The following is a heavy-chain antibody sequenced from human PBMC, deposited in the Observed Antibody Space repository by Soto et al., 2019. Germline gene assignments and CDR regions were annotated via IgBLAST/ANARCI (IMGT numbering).Heavy chain of an antibody. Sequence: SETLSLTCTVSGGSISSGSYYWGWIRQPPGKGLEWIGSIYYSGSTYYNPSLKSRVTISVDTSKNQFSLKLSSVTAADTAVYYCARQGWYYYYGMDVWGQGTMVTV. J-gene: IGHJ6*02. D-gene: IGHD2-15*01. CDR2: IYYSGST. CDR3: ARQGWYYYYGMDV. V-gene: IGHV4-39*01. CDR1: GGSISSGSYY.